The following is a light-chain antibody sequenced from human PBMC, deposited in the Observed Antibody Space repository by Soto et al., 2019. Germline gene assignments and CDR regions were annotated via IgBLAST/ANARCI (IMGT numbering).Light chain of an antibody. CDR2: GAS. CDR3: KQYGSSRT. V-gene: IGKV3-20*01. CDR1: QSVSSSY. J-gene: IGKJ1*01. Sequence: ELGLTQSPGTLSLSPGERATLSCRASQSVSSSYLAWHQQKPGQAPRLLIYGASSRATGIPDRFSGSGSGTDFTLTISRLEPEDFAVYYCKQYGSSRTFGQGTKVDI.